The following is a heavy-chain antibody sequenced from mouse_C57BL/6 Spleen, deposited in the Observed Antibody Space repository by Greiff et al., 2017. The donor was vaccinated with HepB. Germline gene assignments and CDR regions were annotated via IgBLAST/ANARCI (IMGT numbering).Heavy chain of an antibody. D-gene: IGHD2-3*01. CDR2: FYPGSGSI. J-gene: IGHJ2*01. CDR3: ARHGPGYDGYFDY. Sequence: VQLQQSGAELVNPGASVKLSCRASGYTFPEYTIHWVKQRSGQGVEWIGWFYPGSGSIKYNEKFKNKATLTPDKSSRTVYMELSRLTSEDSAVYFCARHGPGYDGYFDYWGQGTTLTVSS. CDR1: GYTFPEYT. V-gene: IGHV1-62-2*01.